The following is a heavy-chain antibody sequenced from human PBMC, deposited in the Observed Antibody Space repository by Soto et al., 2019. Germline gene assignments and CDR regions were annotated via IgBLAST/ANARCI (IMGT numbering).Heavy chain of an antibody. J-gene: IGHJ6*02. Sequence: EVQLLDSGGGLVQPGGSLRLPCAASGFSSSSYAMTWVRQAPGKGLEWVSSISGNGGSTYYADSVKGRFTISRDKSNNTLYLQMNSLRAEDTAVYYCAKVLRSGVGYGMDVWGQGTTVTVSS. D-gene: IGHD3-10*01. CDR2: ISGNGGST. V-gene: IGHV3-23*01. CDR1: GFSSSSYA. CDR3: AKVLRSGVGYGMDV.